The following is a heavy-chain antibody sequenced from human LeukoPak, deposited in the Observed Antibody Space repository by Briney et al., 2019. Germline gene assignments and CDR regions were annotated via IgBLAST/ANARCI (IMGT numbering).Heavy chain of an antibody. CDR1: GGSVSSSNYY. D-gene: IGHD6-13*01. CDR2: FSYNVHS. J-gene: IGHJ4*02. CDR3: ARVSVAGTGPDY. V-gene: IGHV4-61*01. Sequence: PSETLSLTCTVSGGSVSSSNYYWSWIRQPPGKELEWVGFFSYNVHSDYNPSLKSRVTISVDTSKNQFSLRLSSVTAADTAIYYCARVSVAGTGPDYWGQGTQVTVSS.